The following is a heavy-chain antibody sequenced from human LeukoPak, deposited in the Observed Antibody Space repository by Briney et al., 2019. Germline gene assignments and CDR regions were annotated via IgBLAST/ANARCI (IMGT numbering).Heavy chain of an antibody. CDR3: ARAGLNYDILTGYYTGYYYGMDV. CDR2: INAGNGNT. J-gene: IGHJ6*04. Sequence: ASVEVSCKASGYTFTSYAMHWVRQAPGQRLEWMGWINAGNGNTKYSQKFQGRVTITRDTSASTAYMELSSLRSEDTAVYYCARAGLNYDILTGYYTGYYYGMDVWGKGTTVTVSS. D-gene: IGHD3-9*01. CDR1: GYTFTSYA. V-gene: IGHV1-3*01.